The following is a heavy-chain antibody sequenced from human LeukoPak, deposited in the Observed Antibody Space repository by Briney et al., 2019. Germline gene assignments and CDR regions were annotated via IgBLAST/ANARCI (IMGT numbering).Heavy chain of an antibody. CDR3: ARDDYSSSGNWFDP. J-gene: IGHJ5*02. CDR2: INSNSGDT. CDR1: GYTFTDYN. V-gene: IGHV1-2*02. D-gene: IGHD6-6*01. Sequence: ASVKVSCKASGYTFTDYNIHWVRQAPGQGLEWMGWINSNSGDTNYAQKFQGRVTMTRDTSISTAYMELSRLRSDDTAVYYCARDDYSSSGNWFDPWGQGTLVTVSS.